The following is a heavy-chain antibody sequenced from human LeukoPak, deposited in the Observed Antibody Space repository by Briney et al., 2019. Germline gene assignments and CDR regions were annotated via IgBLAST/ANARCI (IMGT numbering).Heavy chain of an antibody. CDR2: ISWNSGSI. Sequence: GGSLRLSCAASGFTFNDFAMHWVRLTPGKGLEWVSGISWNSGSIGYADSVKGRFTISRDNAKNSLYLQMNSLRAEDTALYYCAKGLSDFWSGYLGFDYWGQGTLVTVSS. D-gene: IGHD3-3*01. J-gene: IGHJ4*02. CDR3: AKGLSDFWSGYLGFDY. V-gene: IGHV3-9*01. CDR1: GFTFNDFA.